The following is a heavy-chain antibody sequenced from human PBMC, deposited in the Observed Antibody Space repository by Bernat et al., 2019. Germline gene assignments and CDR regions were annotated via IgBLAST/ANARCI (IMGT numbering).Heavy chain of an antibody. CDR3: ARSGDYFPLTNWFDP. CDR2: INPNSGGT. D-gene: IGHD2-21*02. Sequence: QVQLVQSGAEVKKPGASVKVSCKASGYTFTGYYMHWVRQAPGQGLEWMGWINPNSGGTNYAQKFQGWVTMTRYTSISTAYMELSRLISDDTAVYYCARSGDYFPLTNWFDPWGQGTLVTVSS. J-gene: IGHJ5*02. CDR1: GYTFTGYY. V-gene: IGHV1-2*04.